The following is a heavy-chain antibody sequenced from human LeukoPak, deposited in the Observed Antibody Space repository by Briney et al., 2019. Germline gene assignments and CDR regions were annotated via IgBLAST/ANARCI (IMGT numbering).Heavy chain of an antibody. D-gene: IGHD3-10*01. J-gene: IGHJ5*02. CDR1: GGSISSYY. CDR3: ARRVRGVGFDP. CDR2: IYYSGST. V-gene: IGHV4-59*08. Sequence: SETLSLTCTVSGGSISSYYWHWIRQPPGKGLEWIGYIYYSGSTNYNPSLKSRVTISVDTSKNQFSLKLSSVTAADMAVYYCARRVRGVGFDPWGQGTLVTVSS.